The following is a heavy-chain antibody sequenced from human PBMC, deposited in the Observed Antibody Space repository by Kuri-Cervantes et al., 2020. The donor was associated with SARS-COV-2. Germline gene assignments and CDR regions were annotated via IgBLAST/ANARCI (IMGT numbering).Heavy chain of an antibody. Sequence: SETLSLTCTVSGGSISSYYRSWIRQPPGKGLEWIGYIYYSGSTNYNPSLKSRVTISVDTSKNQFSLKLSSVTAADTAVYYCASSLISSGSYYNVYWGQGTLVTVSS. CDR1: GGSISSYY. CDR2: IYYSGST. V-gene: IGHV4-59*01. CDR3: ASSLISSGSYYNVY. J-gene: IGHJ4*02. D-gene: IGHD3-10*01.